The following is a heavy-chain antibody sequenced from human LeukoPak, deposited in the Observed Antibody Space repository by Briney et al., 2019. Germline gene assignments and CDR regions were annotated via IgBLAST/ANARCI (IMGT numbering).Heavy chain of an antibody. CDR1: GFSFSSYY. Sequence: GGSLRLSCAASGFSFSSYYMSWVRQAPGKGLEGVANIDQDGGDRYYVDSVKGRFTIFRDNAKNSLYLQMNSLRVDDTAVYYCARVGAPGTADYWGQGTLVTVSS. J-gene: IGHJ4*02. CDR2: IDQDGGDR. V-gene: IGHV3-7*01. D-gene: IGHD6-13*01. CDR3: ARVGAPGTADY.